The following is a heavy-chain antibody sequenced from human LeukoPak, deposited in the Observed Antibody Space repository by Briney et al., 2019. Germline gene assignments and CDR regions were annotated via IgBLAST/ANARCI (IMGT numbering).Heavy chain of an antibody. Sequence: PSQTLSLTCTVSGGSISSGSYYWSRIRQPAGKGLEWIGRIYTSGSTNYNPSLKSRVTISVDTSKNQFSLKLSSVTAADTAVYYCARAGYDFWSGYPYYFDYWGQGTLVTVSS. J-gene: IGHJ4*02. CDR3: ARAGYDFWSGYPYYFDY. V-gene: IGHV4-61*02. D-gene: IGHD3-3*01. CDR1: GGSISSGSYY. CDR2: IYTSGST.